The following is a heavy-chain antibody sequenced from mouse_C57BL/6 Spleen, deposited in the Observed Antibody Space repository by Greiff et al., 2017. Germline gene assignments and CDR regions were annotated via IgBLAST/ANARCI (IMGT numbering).Heavy chain of an antibody. CDR1: GYAFSSSW. CDR2: IYPGDGDT. J-gene: IGHJ1*03. Sequence: VQLQQSGPELVKPGASVKISCKASGYAFSSSWMNWVKQRPGKGLELIGRIYPGDGDTNYNGKFKGKATLTAAKSSSTAYMQLSSLTSEDSAVYFCARSTDPWYFDVWGTGTTVTVSS. D-gene: IGHD1-1*01. CDR3: ARSTDPWYFDV. V-gene: IGHV1-82*01.